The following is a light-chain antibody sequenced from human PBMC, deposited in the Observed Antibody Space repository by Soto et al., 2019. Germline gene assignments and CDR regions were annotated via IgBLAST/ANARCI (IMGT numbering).Light chain of an antibody. J-gene: IGLJ7*01. V-gene: IGLV4-69*01. CDR2: VNSDGSH. Sequence: QSVLTQSPSASASLGASVKLTCTLSSGHSSYAIVWHQQQPEKGPRDLMKVNSDGSHTKGDGIPDRFSGSSSGAERHLTISSLQSEDEADYYCQTWVTGIAVFGGGTQLTVL. CDR3: QTWVTGIAV. CDR1: SGHSSYA.